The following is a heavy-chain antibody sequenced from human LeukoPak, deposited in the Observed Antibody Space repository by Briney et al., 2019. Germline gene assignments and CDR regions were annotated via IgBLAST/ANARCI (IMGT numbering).Heavy chain of an antibody. D-gene: IGHD3-22*01. CDR1: GGSISNYY. Sequence: SETLSLTCTVSGGSISNYYWGWIRQAPGKGLEWIGSIYYSGNTYYNSSLKSRVTISIDTSRNQFSLKLSSVTAADTALYYCVRDPSGYSSRFDYWGQGALVTVSS. J-gene: IGHJ4*02. CDR2: IYYSGNT. V-gene: IGHV4-39*07. CDR3: VRDPSGYSSRFDY.